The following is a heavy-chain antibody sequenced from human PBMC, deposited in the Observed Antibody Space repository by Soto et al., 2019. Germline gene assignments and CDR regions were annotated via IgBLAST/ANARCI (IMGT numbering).Heavy chain of an antibody. CDR3: ARASCSGGSCLPLDY. Sequence: QVQLVQSGAEVKKPGASVKVSCKASGYTFTSYGISWVRQAPGQGLEWMGWISAYNGNTNYAQKLQGRVTMTTDTSTSKVYMELRSLRSDDTAVYYCARASCSGGSCLPLDYWGKGTLVTVSS. J-gene: IGHJ4*02. V-gene: IGHV1-18*01. D-gene: IGHD2-15*01. CDR2: ISAYNGNT. CDR1: GYTFTSYG.